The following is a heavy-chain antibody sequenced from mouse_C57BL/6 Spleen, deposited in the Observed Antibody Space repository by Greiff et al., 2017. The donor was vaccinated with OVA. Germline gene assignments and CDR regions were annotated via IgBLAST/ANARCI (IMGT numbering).Heavy chain of an antibody. D-gene: IGHD1-1*01. V-gene: IGHV1-82*01. Sequence: VKVVESGPELVKPGASVKISCKASGYAFSSSWMNWVKQRPGKGLEWIGRIYPGDGDTNYNGKFKGKATLTADKSSSTAYMQLSSLTSEDSAVYFCARKGYYGSSYGDYFDYWGQGTTLTVSS. CDR3: ARKGYYGSSYGDYFDY. CDR1: GYAFSSSW. J-gene: IGHJ2*01. CDR2: IYPGDGDT.